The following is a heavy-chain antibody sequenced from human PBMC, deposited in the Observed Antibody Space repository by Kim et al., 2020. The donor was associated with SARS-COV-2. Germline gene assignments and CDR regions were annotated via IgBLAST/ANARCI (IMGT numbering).Heavy chain of an antibody. CDR3: ARQLVATGTRRGGFDR. CDR2: INHSGST. Sequence: SETLSLTCAVYGGSFSGYYWSWIRQPPGKGLEWIGEINHSGSTNYNPSLKSRVTISVDTSKNQFSLKLSSVTAADTAVYYCARQLVATGTRRGGFDRWVRRSLV. CDR1: GGSFSGYY. J-gene: IGHJ5*02. D-gene: IGHD5-12*01. V-gene: IGHV4-34*01.